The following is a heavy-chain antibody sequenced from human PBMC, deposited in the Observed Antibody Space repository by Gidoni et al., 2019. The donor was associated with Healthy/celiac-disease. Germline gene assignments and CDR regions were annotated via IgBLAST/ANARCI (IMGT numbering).Heavy chain of an antibody. J-gene: IGHJ4*02. Sequence: QVQLVQSGAEVKKPGSSVKVSCKASGGTFSSYAISWVRQAPGQGLEWMGRIIPILGIANYAQKFQGRVTITADKSTSTADMELSSLRSEDTAVYYCARHVEMATLSSDYWGQGTLVTVSS. V-gene: IGHV1-69*09. CDR3: ARHVEMATLSSDY. CDR1: GGTFSSYA. CDR2: IIPILGIA. D-gene: IGHD5-12*01.